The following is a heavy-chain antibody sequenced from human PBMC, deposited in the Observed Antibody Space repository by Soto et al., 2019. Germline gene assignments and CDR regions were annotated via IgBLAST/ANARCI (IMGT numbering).Heavy chain of an antibody. CDR2: LSGSGQST. CDR3: AKSLENSWDTYYFDS. D-gene: IGHD2-15*01. Sequence: EVQLLESGGDLVQPGGSLRLSCAASGFSFSKYSMSWVRQAPGKGLEWVSGLSGSGQSTYYADSVKGRFTISRDNSRNTLYLQLNSLRAEDTAFYYCAKSLENSWDTYYFDSLGQGTLVTVSS. J-gene: IGHJ4*02. V-gene: IGHV3-23*01. CDR1: GFSFSKYS.